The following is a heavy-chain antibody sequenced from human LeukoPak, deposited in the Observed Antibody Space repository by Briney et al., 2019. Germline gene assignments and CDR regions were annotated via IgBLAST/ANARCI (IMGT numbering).Heavy chain of an antibody. V-gene: IGHV1-2*02. CDR2: INPNSGGT. CDR3: ARVFGVVIDAFDI. CDR1: GYTFTGYY. Sequence: GASVKVSCKASGYTFTGYYMHCVRQAPGQGREWMAWINPNSGGTNYAQKFQGRVTMTRDTSISTGYMELSRLRPDDTVVYYCARVFGVVIDAFDIWGQGTMVTVSS. J-gene: IGHJ3*02. D-gene: IGHD3-3*01.